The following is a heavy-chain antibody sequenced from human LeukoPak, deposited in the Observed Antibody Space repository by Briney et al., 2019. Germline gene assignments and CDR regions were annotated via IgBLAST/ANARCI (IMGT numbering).Heavy chain of an antibody. Sequence: ASVKVSCKASGYTFTGYYMHWVRQAPGQGLEWMGWINPNSGGTNYAQKFQGRVTMTRDTSINTVYMELSRLRSDDTAVYYCARGEQLVFYNYYYMDVWGKGTTVTVSS. CDR3: ARGEQLVFYNYYYMDV. D-gene: IGHD6-6*01. J-gene: IGHJ6*03. V-gene: IGHV1-2*02. CDR2: INPNSGGT. CDR1: GYTFTGYY.